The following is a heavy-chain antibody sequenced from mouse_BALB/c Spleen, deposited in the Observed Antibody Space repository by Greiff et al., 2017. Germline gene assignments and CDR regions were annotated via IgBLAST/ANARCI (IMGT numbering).Heavy chain of an antibody. J-gene: IGHJ1*01. V-gene: IGHV1-39*01. Sequence: EVKLVESGPELEKPGASVKISCKASGYSFTGYNMNWVKQSNGKSLEWIGNIDPYYGGTSYNQKFKGKATLTVDKSSSTAYMQLKSLTSEDSAVYYGARSHLYYGSIVGYFDVWGAGTTVTVSS. D-gene: IGHD1-1*01. CDR2: IDPYYGGT. CDR1: GYSFTGYN. CDR3: ARSHLYYGSIVGYFDV.